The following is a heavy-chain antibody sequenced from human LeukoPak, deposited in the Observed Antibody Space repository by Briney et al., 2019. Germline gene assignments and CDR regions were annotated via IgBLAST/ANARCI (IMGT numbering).Heavy chain of an antibody. Sequence: PGGSLRLSCTASGFTFSPYSMNWVRQSPGKGLEWLSCITGSSDTIYYADSVKGRFTISRDNVKNSLSLHMNSLRAEDTAVYYCARSTAHLDYWGQGTLVTVSS. CDR3: ARSTAHLDY. CDR2: ITGSSDTI. D-gene: IGHD2-21*02. V-gene: IGHV3-48*01. CDR1: GFTFSPYS. J-gene: IGHJ4*02.